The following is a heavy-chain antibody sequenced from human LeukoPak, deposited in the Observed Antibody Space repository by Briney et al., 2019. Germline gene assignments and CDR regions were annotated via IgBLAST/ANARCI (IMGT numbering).Heavy chain of an antibody. CDR3: ARAPAGYSSGWFEMYYFDY. V-gene: IGHV4-34*01. CDR2: INHSGST. D-gene: IGHD6-19*01. Sequence: KPSETLSLTCAVYGVSFSGYYWIWIRQPPGKGLEWIGEINHSGSTNYNPSLKSRVTISVETSKKQVSLKLSSVTAADTAVYYCARAPAGYSSGWFEMYYFDYWGQGTLVTVSS. CDR1: GVSFSGYY. J-gene: IGHJ4*02.